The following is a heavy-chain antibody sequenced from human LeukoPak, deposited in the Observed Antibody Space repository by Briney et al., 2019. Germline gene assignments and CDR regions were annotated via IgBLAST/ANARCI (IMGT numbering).Heavy chain of an antibody. Sequence: TPSETLSLTCTVSGGSISSYYWSWIRQPAGKGLEWIGRIYTSGSTNYNPSLKSRVTMSVDTSKNQFSLKLSSVTAADTAVYYCARWVVTAILGAFDIWGQGTMVTVSS. CDR3: ARWVVTAILGAFDI. CDR2: IYTSGST. D-gene: IGHD2-21*02. CDR1: GGSISSYY. J-gene: IGHJ3*02. V-gene: IGHV4-4*07.